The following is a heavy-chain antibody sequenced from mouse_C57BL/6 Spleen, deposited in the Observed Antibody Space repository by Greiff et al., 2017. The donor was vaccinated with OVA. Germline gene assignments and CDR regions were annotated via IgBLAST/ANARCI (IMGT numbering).Heavy chain of an antibody. CDR1: GYTFTDYN. Sequence: EVQLQQSGPELVKPGASVKIPCKASGYTFTDYNMDWVKQSHGKSLEWIGDINPNNGGTIYNQKFKGKATLTVDKSSSTAYMELRSLTSADTAVYYGARGGGPSYWYFDVWGTGTTVTVSS. J-gene: IGHJ1*03. V-gene: IGHV1-18*01. CDR3: ARGGGPSYWYFDV. CDR2: INPNNGGT.